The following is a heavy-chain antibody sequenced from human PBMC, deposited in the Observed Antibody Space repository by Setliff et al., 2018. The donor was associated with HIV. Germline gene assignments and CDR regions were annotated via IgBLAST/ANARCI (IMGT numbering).Heavy chain of an antibody. J-gene: IGHJ4*02. Sequence: SETLSLTCTVSGDSINTHYWSWIRQAPGKGLEWIGCISHSGNTNFNPSLNSRVTISIDKSKNQFSLKIDSVTAADTAVYYCARRPLFGVVIASVAKMEFDYWGQGTLVTVSS. CDR2: ISHSGNT. V-gene: IGHV4-59*11. D-gene: IGHD3-3*01. CDR3: ARRPLFGVVIASVAKMEFDY. CDR1: GDSINTHY.